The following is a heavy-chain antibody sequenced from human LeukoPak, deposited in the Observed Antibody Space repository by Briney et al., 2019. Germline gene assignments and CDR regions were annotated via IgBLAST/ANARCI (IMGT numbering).Heavy chain of an antibody. CDR2: IYPGDSGP. D-gene: IGHD1-26*01. CDR1: GYSFTSYC. Sequence: GESLKISCKVSGYSFTSYCIGWGRQMPGKGLEWMGIIYPGDSGPTYSPSFQGQVTISVDKSINTAYLQWSSLQASDTAMYYCGMSGDRVPLQDDVFDVWGQGTMVTVST. V-gene: IGHV5-51*01. J-gene: IGHJ3*01. CDR3: GMSGDRVPLQDDVFDV.